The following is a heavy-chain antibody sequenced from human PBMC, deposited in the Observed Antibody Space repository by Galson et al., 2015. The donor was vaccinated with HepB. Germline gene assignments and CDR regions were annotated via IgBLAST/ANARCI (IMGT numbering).Heavy chain of an antibody. CDR2: ISSSSSTI. D-gene: IGHD3-22*01. CDR1: GFTFSSYS. V-gene: IGHV3-48*02. J-gene: IGHJ4*02. Sequence: SLRLSCAASGFTFSSYSMNWVRQAPGKGLEWVSYISSSSSTIYYADSVKGRFTISRDNAKNSLYLQMNSLRDEDTAVYYCASIGTNYYDSSGQELRFDYWGQGTLVTVSS. CDR3: ASIGTNYYDSSGQELRFDY.